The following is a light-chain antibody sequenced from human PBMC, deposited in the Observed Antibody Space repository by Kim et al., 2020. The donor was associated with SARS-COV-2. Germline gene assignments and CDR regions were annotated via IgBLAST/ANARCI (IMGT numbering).Light chain of an antibody. V-gene: IGKV1-5*03. J-gene: IGKJ1*01. CDR2: KAS. CDR1: QSISSW. Sequence: SADEGTRGTTTCRASQSISSWFAWYQQKPGKDPKRLIYKASSLESGVPSRFSGSGYGTEFTLTISSLQPDDFATYYCQQYNSYWTFGQGTKVDIK. CDR3: QQYNSYWT.